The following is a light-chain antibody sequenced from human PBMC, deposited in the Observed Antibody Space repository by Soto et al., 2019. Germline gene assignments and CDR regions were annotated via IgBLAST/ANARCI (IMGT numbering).Light chain of an antibody. CDR3: QSYDSGPSGYV. CDR2: GDT. Sequence: QSVLTQPPSVSGAPGQRVTISCTGSNSNIGAGFDLHWYQQLPGTAPKLLIYGDTNRPSGVPDRFSGSRSGTSASLAITGLQAEDEADYYCQSYDSGPSGYVFGTGTKLTVL. CDR1: NSNIGAGFD. V-gene: IGLV1-40*01. J-gene: IGLJ1*01.